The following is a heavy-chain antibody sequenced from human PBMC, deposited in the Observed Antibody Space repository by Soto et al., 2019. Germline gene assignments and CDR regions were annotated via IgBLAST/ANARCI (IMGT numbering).Heavy chain of an antibody. CDR2: ISAYNGNT. V-gene: IGHV1-18*01. J-gene: IGHJ3*02. CDR3: ARVFFRLFAFDI. CDR1: GYTFTTYG. D-gene: IGHD3-22*01. Sequence: QVQLVQSGGEVKKPGASVKVSCKASGYTFTTYGISWVREAPGQGLEWMGWISAYNGNTSYAQKLQGRVTMTTDTSTSTAYMELRSLRSDDTAVYYCARVFFRLFAFDIWGQGTMVTVSS.